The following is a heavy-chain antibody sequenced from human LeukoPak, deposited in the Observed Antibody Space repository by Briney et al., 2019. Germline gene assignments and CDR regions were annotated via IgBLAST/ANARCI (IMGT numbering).Heavy chain of an antibody. D-gene: IGHD5-18*01. CDR1: GGSISSHY. CDR3: ARTGYSYGRTGIDY. Sequence: SETLSLTCTVSGGSISSHYWSWIRQPPGKGLEWIGYIYYSGSTNYNPSLKSRVTISVDTSKNQFSLKLSSVTAADTAVYYCARTGYSYGRTGIDYWGQGTTVTVSS. J-gene: IGHJ4*03. CDR2: IYYSGST. V-gene: IGHV4-59*11.